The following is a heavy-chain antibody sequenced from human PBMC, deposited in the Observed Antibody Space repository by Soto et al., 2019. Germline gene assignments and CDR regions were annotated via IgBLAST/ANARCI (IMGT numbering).Heavy chain of an antibody. D-gene: IGHD2-2*01. V-gene: IGHV4-39*01. CDR3: ARRGGRYCSSSSCYPYGMDV. J-gene: IGHJ6*02. CDR2: IYYSGST. Sequence: PSETLSLTCTASGGSISGSKYYWGWIRQPPGKGLEWIGSIYYSGSTYYNPSLKSRVSISVDTSKNQFSLKLSSVTAADTAVYYCARRGGRYCSSSSCYPYGMDVWGQGTTVTV. CDR1: GGSISGSKYY.